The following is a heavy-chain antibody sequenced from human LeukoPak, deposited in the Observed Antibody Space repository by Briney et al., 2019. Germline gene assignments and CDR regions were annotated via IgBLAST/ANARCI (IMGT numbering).Heavy chain of an antibody. CDR1: GFTFSCYG. J-gene: IGHJ4*02. V-gene: IGHV3-30*18. D-gene: IGHD3-22*01. CDR3: AKTYYDSSGYYLGY. CDR2: ISYDGSNK. Sequence: GGSLRLSCAASGFTFSCYGMHWVRQAPGKGLEWVAVISYDGSNKYYADSVKGRFTISRDNSKNTLYLQMNSLRAEDTAVYYCAKTYYDSSGYYLGYWSQGTLVTVSS.